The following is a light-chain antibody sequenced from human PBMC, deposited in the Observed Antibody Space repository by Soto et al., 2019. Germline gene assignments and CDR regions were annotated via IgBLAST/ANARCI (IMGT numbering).Light chain of an antibody. J-gene: IGLJ1*01. CDR2: EVS. V-gene: IGLV2-8*01. CDR3: SSYAGSNNPYV. CDR1: SSDVGGYDS. Sequence: QSALTQPPSASGSPGQSVTISCTGTSSDVGGYDSVSWYQQHPGKAPKLMIYEVSKRPSGVPDRFSGSKSGNTASLTVSGLKAEDEADYYCSSYAGSNNPYVFGTGTKLTVL.